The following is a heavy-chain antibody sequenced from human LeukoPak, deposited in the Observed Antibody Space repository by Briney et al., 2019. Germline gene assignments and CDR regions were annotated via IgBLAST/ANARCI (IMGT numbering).Heavy chain of an antibody. CDR2: MNPNSGNT. CDR1: GYTFTSYD. J-gene: IGHJ4*02. CDR3: AREGSSGVGATVD. D-gene: IGHD1-26*01. V-gene: IGHV1-8*01. Sequence: WASVKVSCKASGYTFTSYDINWVRQATGQGLEWMGWMNPNSGNTGYAQKFQGRVTMTRNSSISTAYMELSSLRSEDTAVYYCAREGSSGVGATVDWGQGTLVTVSS.